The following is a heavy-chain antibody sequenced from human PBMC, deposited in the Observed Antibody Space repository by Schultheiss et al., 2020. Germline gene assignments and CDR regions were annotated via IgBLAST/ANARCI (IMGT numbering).Heavy chain of an antibody. D-gene: IGHD3-16*01. J-gene: IGHJ3*02. CDR3: AGRGSYTIAFDI. V-gene: IGHV4-61*08. CDR2: IYYSGST. CDR1: GGSISSGDYY. Sequence: SETLSLTCAVSGGSISSGDYYWSWIRQPPGKGLEWIGYIYYSGSTNYNPSLKSRVTMSVDTSKNQFSLKLSSVTAADTAVYYCAGRGSYTIAFDIWGQGTMVTVSS.